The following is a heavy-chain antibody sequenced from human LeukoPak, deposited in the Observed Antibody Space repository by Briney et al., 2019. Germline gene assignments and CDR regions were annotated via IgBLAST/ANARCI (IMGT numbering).Heavy chain of an antibody. CDR1: GGTFRSYA. J-gene: IGHJ4*02. D-gene: IGHD1-7*01. CDR3: ARTDLELGDFDY. Sequence: SVKVSCKASGGTFRSYAISWVRQAPGQGLEWMGRIIPIFGTANYAQRFQGRLTITTDESTSTAYMELSSLRSEDTAEYYCARTDLELGDFDYWGQGTPVTVSS. CDR2: IIPIFGTA. V-gene: IGHV1-69*05.